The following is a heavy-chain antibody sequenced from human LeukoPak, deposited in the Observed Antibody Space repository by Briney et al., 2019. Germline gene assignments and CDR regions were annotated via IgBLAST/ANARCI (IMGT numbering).Heavy chain of an antibody. CDR1: GFTFSNAW. D-gene: IGHD3-10*01. CDR2: IKSKTDGGTT. J-gene: IGHJ5*02. V-gene: IGHV3-15*01. CDR3: TTFSTMVRGVYVP. Sequence: GGSLRLSCAASGFTFSNAWMSWVRQAPGKGLEWVGRIKSKTDGGTTDYAAPVKGRFTISRDDSKNTLYLQMNSLKTEDTAVYYCTTFSTMVRGVYVPWGQGTLVTVSS.